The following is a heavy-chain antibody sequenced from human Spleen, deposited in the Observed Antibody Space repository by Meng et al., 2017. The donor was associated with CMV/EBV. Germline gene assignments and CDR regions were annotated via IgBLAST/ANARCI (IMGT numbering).Heavy chain of an antibody. CDR1: GGSISSGGYY. V-gene: IGHV4-31*03. CDR2: IYYSGST. J-gene: IGHJ5*02. D-gene: IGHD3-3*01. Sequence: SETLSLTCTVSGGSISSGGYYWSWIRQHPGKGLEWIGYIYYSGSTYYNPSLKSRVTISVDTSKNQFSLKLSSVTAADTAVYYCARRYYDFWSGYHNNWFDPWGQGTLVTVSS. CDR3: ARRYYDFWSGYHNNWFDP.